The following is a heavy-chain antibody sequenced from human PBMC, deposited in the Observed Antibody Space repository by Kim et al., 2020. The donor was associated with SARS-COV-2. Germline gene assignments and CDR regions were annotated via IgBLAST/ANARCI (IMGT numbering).Heavy chain of an antibody. Sequence: QKVQGRVTITADESTSTAYMELSSLRSEDTAVYYCARVLTSAGGYYGMDVWGQGTTVTVSS. J-gene: IGHJ6*02. CDR3: ARVLTSAGGYYGMDV. V-gene: IGHV1-69*01. D-gene: IGHD2-2*01.